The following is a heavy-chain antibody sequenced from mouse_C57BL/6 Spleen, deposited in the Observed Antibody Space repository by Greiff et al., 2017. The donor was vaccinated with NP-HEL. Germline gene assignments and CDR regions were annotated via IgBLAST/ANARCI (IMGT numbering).Heavy chain of an antibody. CDR2: IYPSDSET. D-gene: IGHD2-5*01. V-gene: IGHV1-61*01. CDR3: ARWGSNYRRYFDV. CDR1: GYTFTSYW. J-gene: IGHJ1*03. Sequence: QVHVKQPGAELVRPGSSVKLSCKASGYTFTSYWMDWVKQRPGQGLEWIGNIYPSDSETHYNQKFKDKATLTVDKSSSTAYMQLSSLTSEDSAVDYCARWGSNYRRYFDVWGTGTTVTVSS.